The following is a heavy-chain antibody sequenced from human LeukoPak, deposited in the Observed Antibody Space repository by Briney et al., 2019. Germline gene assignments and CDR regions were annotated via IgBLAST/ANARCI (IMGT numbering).Heavy chain of an antibody. CDR3: AVPYSSSLHWYYYYGMDV. J-gene: IGHJ6*02. CDR2: ISSSSSYI. Sequence: PRGSMRLSCVPAGFTFSSYSMNWVRQAPGKGLEWVSSISSSSSYIYYADSVKGRFTISRDNAKNSLYLQMNSLRAEDTAVYYCAVPYSSSLHWYYYYGMDVWGQGTTVTVSS. D-gene: IGHD6-13*01. V-gene: IGHV3-21*01. CDR1: GFTFSSYS.